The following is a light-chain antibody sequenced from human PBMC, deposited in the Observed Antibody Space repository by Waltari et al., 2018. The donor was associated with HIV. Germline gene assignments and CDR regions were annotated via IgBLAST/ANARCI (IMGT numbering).Light chain of an antibody. CDR2: EVS. V-gene: IGLV2-23*02. J-gene: IGLJ7*01. Sequence: QSALTQPASVSGPPGQSITISCTGTSSDVGRYDLVSWYKKYPGKAPKLKIYEVSKRRSGVSTRYSGSKSGNTASLTIYGLQTEDEPEYYCCSYATDRNFVFGGGTQLPVL. CDR1: SSDVGRYDL. CDR3: CSYATDRNFV.